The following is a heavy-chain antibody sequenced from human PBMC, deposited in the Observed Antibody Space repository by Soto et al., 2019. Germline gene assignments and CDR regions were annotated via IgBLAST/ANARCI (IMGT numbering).Heavy chain of an antibody. CDR3: ARIGAVAGTLSD. Sequence: SGPTLVNPTQTLTLTCTFSGFSLSTSGMCVSWIRQPPGKALEWLARIDWDDDKYYSTSLKTRLTISKDTSKNQVVLTMTNMDPVDTATYYCARIGAVAGTLSDWGQGTLVTVSS. CDR2: IDWDDDK. CDR1: GFSLSTSGMC. D-gene: IGHD6-19*01. V-gene: IGHV2-70*11. J-gene: IGHJ4*02.